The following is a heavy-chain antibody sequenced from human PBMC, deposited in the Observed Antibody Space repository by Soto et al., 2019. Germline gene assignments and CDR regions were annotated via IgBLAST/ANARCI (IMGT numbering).Heavy chain of an antibody. J-gene: IGHJ4*02. V-gene: IGHV4-39*01. D-gene: IGHD3-16*02. CDR2: IYYSGLT. CDR1: GGPLSSAASY. CDR3: ARQWRGHSGELSFFNY. Sequence: PSETLSLTCTVSGGPLSSAASYWGWILHPPGKGLEWIGSIYYSGLTYYNPSLKSRVAISVDTSKNVFSLRLSSVTAADTAVFYCARQWRGHSGELSFFNYWGQGPQVTVSS.